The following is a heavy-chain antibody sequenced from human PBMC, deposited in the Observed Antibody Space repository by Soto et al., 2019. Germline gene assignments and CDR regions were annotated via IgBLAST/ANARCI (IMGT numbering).Heavy chain of an antibody. Sequence: ETLSLTCTVSGTSISGFYWSWIRKSAGKGLEWIGRIYATGTTDYNPSLKSRVMMSVDTSKKQFSLKLRSVTAADTAVYYCVRDGTKTLRDWFDPWGQGISVTVSS. J-gene: IGHJ5*02. V-gene: IGHV4-4*07. D-gene: IGHD1-1*01. CDR1: GTSISGFY. CDR3: VRDGTKTLRDWFDP. CDR2: IYATGTT.